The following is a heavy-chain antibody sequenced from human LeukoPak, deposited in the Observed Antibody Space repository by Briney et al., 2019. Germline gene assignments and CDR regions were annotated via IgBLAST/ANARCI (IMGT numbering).Heavy chain of an antibody. D-gene: IGHD5-24*01. Sequence: SETLSLTCTVSGGSISSSSYYWGWIRQPPGKGLEWIGRIYYSGSTYYNPSLKSRVTISVETSKNQFSLKLSSVTAADTAVYYCARLRRWLQNFDYWGQGTLVPVSS. J-gene: IGHJ4*02. V-gene: IGHV4-39*01. CDR2: IYYSGST. CDR3: ARLRRWLQNFDY. CDR1: GGSISSSSYY.